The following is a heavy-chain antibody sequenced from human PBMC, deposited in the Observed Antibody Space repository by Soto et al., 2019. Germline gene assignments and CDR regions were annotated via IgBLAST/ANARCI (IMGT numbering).Heavy chain of an antibody. CDR3: ARERGYSYGYPPYYFDY. CDR2: IYYSGST. V-gene: IGHV4-31*03. CDR1: GGSISSGAYY. Sequence: QVQLQESGPGLVKPSQTLSLTCTVSGGSISSGAYYWSWIRQHPGKGLEWIGYIYYSGSTYFNPTLQRRVTISQDTSKNQFSLKLSSATAADTAVYYCARERGYSYGYPPYYFDYWGQGTLVTVSS. D-gene: IGHD5-18*01. J-gene: IGHJ4*02.